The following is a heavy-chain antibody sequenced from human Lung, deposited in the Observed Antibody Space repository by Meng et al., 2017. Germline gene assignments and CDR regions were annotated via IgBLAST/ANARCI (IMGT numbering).Heavy chain of an antibody. CDR2: INTYGGST. J-gene: IGHJ4*02. D-gene: IGHD5-18*01. V-gene: IGHV3-74*01. Sequence: WVRQPPGKGLVWVSCINTYGGSTSYADSVKGRFTVSRDNSKNTLYLQMNSLRVEDTAVYYCARLSMDGKSYPTDYWGQGTLVTVSS. CDR3: ARLSMDGKSYPTDY.